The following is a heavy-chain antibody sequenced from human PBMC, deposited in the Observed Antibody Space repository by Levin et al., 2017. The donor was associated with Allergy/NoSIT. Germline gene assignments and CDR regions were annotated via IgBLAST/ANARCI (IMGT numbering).Heavy chain of an antibody. CDR2: IYPGDSDT. D-gene: IGHD6-13*01. CDR1: GFTFSSYA. J-gene: IGHJ4*02. CDR3: ARHDRDSSSWTPFDY. V-gene: IGHV5-51*01. Sequence: GGSLRLSCAASGFTFSSYAMHWVRQAPGKGLEWMGIIYPGDSDTRYSPSFQGQVTISVDKSTNTAYLQWSSLRASDTAIYYCARHDRDSSSWTPFDYWGQGTLVTVSS.